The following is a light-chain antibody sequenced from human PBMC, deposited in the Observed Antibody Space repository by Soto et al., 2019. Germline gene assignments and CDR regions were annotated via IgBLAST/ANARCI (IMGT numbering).Light chain of an antibody. CDR1: QSVSSSY. CDR2: GAS. Sequence: EFVLTQSPGTLSLSPGERAPLSCRASQSVSSSYLAWYQQKPGQAPRLLIYGASSRATGIPARFSGSGSGTDFTLTISRLEPEDFAVYYCQQYGRSPPITFGQGTRWR. J-gene: IGKJ5*01. CDR3: QQYGRSPPIT. V-gene: IGKV3-20*01.